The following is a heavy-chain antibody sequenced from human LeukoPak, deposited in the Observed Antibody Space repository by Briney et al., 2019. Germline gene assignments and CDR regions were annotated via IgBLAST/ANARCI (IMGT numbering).Heavy chain of an antibody. V-gene: IGHV1-69*13. Sequence: SVKVSCKASGGTFSDNAISWVRQAPGQRLEWMGGILPVSRVGNYAQKFQGRVTITADESTNTTYMEVSSLTSDDTAVYYCAREYGDYVGYFDYWGQGHRVTVSS. CDR1: GGTFSDNA. CDR2: ILPVSRVG. D-gene: IGHD4-17*01. CDR3: AREYGDYVGYFDY. J-gene: IGHJ4*02.